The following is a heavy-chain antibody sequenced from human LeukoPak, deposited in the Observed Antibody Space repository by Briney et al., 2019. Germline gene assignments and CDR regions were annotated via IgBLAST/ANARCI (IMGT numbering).Heavy chain of an antibody. J-gene: IGHJ5*02. Sequence: PGGSLRLSCAASGFTFSSYAMSWVRQAPGKGLEWVSAISGSGGSTYYADSVKGRFTISRDNSKNTLYLQMNSLRAEDTAVYYCAKDRSVVVAATWFDPWGQGTLVTVSS. CDR2: ISGSGGST. D-gene: IGHD2-15*01. CDR1: GFTFSSYA. CDR3: AKDRSVVVAATWFDP. V-gene: IGHV3-23*01.